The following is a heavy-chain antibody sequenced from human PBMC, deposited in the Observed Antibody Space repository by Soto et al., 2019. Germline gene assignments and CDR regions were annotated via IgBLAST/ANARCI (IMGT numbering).Heavy chain of an antibody. Sequence: SETLSLTCTVSGGSISSYYWSWIRQPPGKGLEWIGYIYYSGSTNYNPSLKSRVTISVHTSKNQFSLKLSSVTAADTAVYYCARTLEYSSSYLEIWFDPWGQGTLVTVSS. J-gene: IGHJ5*02. V-gene: IGHV4-59*01. D-gene: IGHD6-6*01. CDR2: IYYSGST. CDR3: ARTLEYSSSYLEIWFDP. CDR1: GGSISSYY.